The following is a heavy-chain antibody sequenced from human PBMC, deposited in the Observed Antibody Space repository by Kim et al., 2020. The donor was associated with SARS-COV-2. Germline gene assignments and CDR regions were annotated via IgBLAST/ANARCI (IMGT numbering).Heavy chain of an antibody. CDR1: GYSFTSYW. V-gene: IGHV5-10-1*01. J-gene: IGHJ5*02. CDR3: ARHLLGYGSGSYYTNWFDP. D-gene: IGHD3-10*01. CDR2: IDPSDSYT. Sequence: GESLKISCKGSGYSFTSYWISWGRQMPGKGLEWMGRIDPSDSYTNYSPSFQGHVTISADKSISTAYLQWSSLKASDTAMYYCARHLLGYGSGSYYTNWFDPWGQGTLVTVSS.